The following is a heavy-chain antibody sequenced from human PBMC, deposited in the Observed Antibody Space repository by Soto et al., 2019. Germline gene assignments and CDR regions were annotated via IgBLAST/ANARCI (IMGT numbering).Heavy chain of an antibody. D-gene: IGHD4-17*01. CDR1: GFTFSSYA. J-gene: IGHJ6*02. CDR2: ISGSGGST. V-gene: IGHV3-23*01. CDR3: AKDGGGDYGGNSYYYYYGMGV. Sequence: GGSLRLSCAASGFTFSSYAMSWVRQAPGKGLEWVSAISGSGGSTYYADSVKGRFTISRDNSKNTLYLQMNSLRAEDTAVYYCAKDGGGDYGGNSYYYYYGMGVWGQGTTVTVSS.